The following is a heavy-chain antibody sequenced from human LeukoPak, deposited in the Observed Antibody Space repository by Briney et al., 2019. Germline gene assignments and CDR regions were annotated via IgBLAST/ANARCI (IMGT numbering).Heavy chain of an antibody. V-gene: IGHV1-58*01. Sequence: GTSVQISFKASGFTFTSSAVQWVRQARGQRLEWIGWIVVGSGNTNYAQKFQERVTITRDMSTSTAYMELSSLRSEDTAVYYCAADRGTVVTEYYHYGMDVWGQGTTVTVSS. CDR1: GFTFTSSA. CDR2: IVVGSGNT. J-gene: IGHJ6*02. CDR3: AADRGTVVTEYYHYGMDV. D-gene: IGHD2-21*02.